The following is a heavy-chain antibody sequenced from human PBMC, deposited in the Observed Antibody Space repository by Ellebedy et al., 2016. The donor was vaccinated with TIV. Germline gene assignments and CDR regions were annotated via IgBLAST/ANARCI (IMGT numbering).Heavy chain of an antibody. D-gene: IGHD5-18*01. CDR3: AKERTPGDGYWVFDF. CDR1: GFTSSSYA. CDR2: SVGSGGSR. V-gene: IGHV3-23*01. Sequence: PGGSLRLSCAASGFTSSSYAMSWFRQAPGKGLEWVPGSVGSGGSRYADSVKGRFTISRDNSKSTLDLQMSSLRAEDTAVYYCAKERTPGDGYWVFDFWGQGTLVTVST. J-gene: IGHJ4*02.